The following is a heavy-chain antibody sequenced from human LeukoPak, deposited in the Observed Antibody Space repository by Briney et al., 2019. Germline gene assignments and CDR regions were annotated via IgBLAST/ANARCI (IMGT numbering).Heavy chain of an antibody. CDR1: GFTFSSYS. D-gene: IGHD6-19*01. CDR3: ARDIEFYSSGWYGGAGNWFDP. Sequence: PGGSLRLSCAASGFTFSSYSMNWVRQAPGKGLEWVSYISSSSSTIYYADSVKGRFTISRDNAKNSLYLQMNSLRDEDTAVYYCARDIEFYSSGWYGGAGNWFDPWGQGTLVTVSS. J-gene: IGHJ5*02. CDR2: ISSSSSTI. V-gene: IGHV3-48*02.